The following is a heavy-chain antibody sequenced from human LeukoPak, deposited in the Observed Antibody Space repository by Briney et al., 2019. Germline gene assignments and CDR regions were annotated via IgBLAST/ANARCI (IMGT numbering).Heavy chain of an antibody. CDR3: AREGVAAAGTGGWFDP. CDR1: GGSISSYY. J-gene: IGHJ5*02. D-gene: IGHD6-13*01. Sequence: SETLSLTCTVSGGSISSYYWSWIRQPAGKGLEWIGRIYTSGGTNYNPSLKSRVTMSVDTSKNQFSLKLSSVTAADTAVYYCAREGVAAAGTGGWFDPWGQGTLVTVSS. V-gene: IGHV4-4*07. CDR2: IYTSGGT.